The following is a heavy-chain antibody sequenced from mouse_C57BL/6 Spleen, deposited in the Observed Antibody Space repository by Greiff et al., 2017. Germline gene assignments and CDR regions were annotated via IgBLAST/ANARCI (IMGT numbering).Heavy chain of an antibody. CDR2: INPSNGGT. V-gene: IGHV1-53*01. J-gene: IGHJ3*01. D-gene: IGHD2-3*01. CDR1: GYTCTSYW. Sequence: QVHVKQPGTELVKPGASVKLSCKASGYTCTSYWMHWVKQRPGQGLEWIGNINPSNGGTNYNEKFKSKATLTVDKSSSTAYMQLSSLTSEDSAVYYCARGYDGYPAWFAYWGQGTLVTVSA. CDR3: ARGYDGYPAWFAY.